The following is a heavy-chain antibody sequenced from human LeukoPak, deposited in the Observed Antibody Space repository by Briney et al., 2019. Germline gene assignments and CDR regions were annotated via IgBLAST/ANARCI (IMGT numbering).Heavy chain of an antibody. V-gene: IGHV3-23*01. CDR2: IGDAGDT. J-gene: IGHJ4*02. CDR1: GFTFNKSP. D-gene: IGHD1-1*01. Sequence: GGSLRLSCAASGFTFNKSPMSWARQAPGKGLEWVSAIGDAGDTKYADSVKGRFTISRDNSRNTLYLQLNSLTVEDTAIYYCGRDWKLDFWGPGTLVTVSS. CDR3: GRDWKLDF.